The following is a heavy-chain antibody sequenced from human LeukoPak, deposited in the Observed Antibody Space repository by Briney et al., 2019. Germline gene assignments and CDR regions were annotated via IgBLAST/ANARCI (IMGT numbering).Heavy chain of an antibody. V-gene: IGHV1-69*04. D-gene: IGHD2-2*01. CDR2: IIPILGIA. CDR3: ARSLIVVVPAALDWFDP. Sequence: ASVKVSCKASGGTFSSYATSWVRQAPGQGLEWMGRIIPILGIANYAQKFQGRVTITADKSTSTAYMELSSLRSEDTAVYYCARSLIVVVPAALDWFDPWGQGTLVTVSS. CDR1: GGTFSSYA. J-gene: IGHJ5*02.